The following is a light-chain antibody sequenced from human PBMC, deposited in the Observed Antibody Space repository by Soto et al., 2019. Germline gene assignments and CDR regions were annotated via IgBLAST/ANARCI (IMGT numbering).Light chain of an antibody. CDR3: QQYDNSHLT. Sequence: EIVLTQSPGTLSLSPGGRATLSCRASQSVNSKYLAWYQQKPGQAPSLLIYGTSSRATGIPDRFSASGSGTDFTLTISRLEPEDFAVYYCQQYDNSHLTFGGGTKVEIK. CDR1: QSVNSKY. V-gene: IGKV3-20*01. J-gene: IGKJ4*01. CDR2: GTS.